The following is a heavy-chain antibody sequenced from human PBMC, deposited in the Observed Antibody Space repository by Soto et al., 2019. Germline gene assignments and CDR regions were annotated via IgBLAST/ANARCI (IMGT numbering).Heavy chain of an antibody. J-gene: IGHJ4*02. D-gene: IGHD3-22*01. CDR2: IYYSGST. CDR1: GGSISSGDYY. V-gene: IGHV4-30-4*01. CDR3: ASEFPSHSGYRGSLDY. Sequence: SETLSLTCTVSGGSISSGDYYWSWIRQPPGKGLEWIGYIYYSGSTYYNPSLKSRVTISVDTSKNQFSLKLSSVTAADTAVYYCASEFPSHSGYRGSLDYWGQGTLVTVSS.